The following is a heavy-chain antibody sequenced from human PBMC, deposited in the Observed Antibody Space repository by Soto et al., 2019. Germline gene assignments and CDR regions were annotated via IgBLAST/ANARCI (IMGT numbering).Heavy chain of an antibody. CDR3: AGGGVRGVITRTRDYYGMDV. V-gene: IGHV5-51*01. CDR1: GYNFNNYW. D-gene: IGHD3-10*01. CDR2: IYPADSDT. Sequence: GESLKISCKGSGYNFNNYWIGWVRQMPGKGLEWMGLIYPADSDTRYSPSFQGQVTISADKSISTAYLQWSSLKASDTAMYYCAGGGVRGVITRTRDYYGMDVWGQGTTVTVSS. J-gene: IGHJ6*02.